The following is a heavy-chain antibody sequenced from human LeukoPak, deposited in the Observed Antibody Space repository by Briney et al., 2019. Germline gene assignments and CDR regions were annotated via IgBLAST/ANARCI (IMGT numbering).Heavy chain of an antibody. CDR1: GFTFSSYG. J-gene: IGHJ6*02. CDR3: ARDAAGGSYLYYYFYYGMDV. Sequence: GGSLRLSCAASGFTFSSYGMHWVRQAPGKGLEWVAVISYDGSNKYYADSVKGRFTISRANSKNTLYLQINSLRAEDTAVYYWARDAAGGSYLYYYFYYGMDVWGQGTTVTVSS. CDR2: ISYDGSNK. V-gene: IGHV3-30*03. D-gene: IGHD1-26*01.